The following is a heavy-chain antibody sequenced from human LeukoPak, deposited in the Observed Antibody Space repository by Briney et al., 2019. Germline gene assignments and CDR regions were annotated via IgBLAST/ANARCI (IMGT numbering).Heavy chain of an antibody. CDR2: INSDGSST. V-gene: IGHV3-74*01. J-gene: IGHJ4*02. D-gene: IGHD2/OR15-2a*01. CDR1: GFTFSTYW. Sequence: GGSLRLSCRASGFTFSTYWMHWVRQTPGKGLVWVSRINSDGSSTNYADSVKGRFTISRDNAKNTVYLQMSSLRVEDTAVYYCARDLSSDYWGQGTQVTVSS. CDR3: ARDLSSDY.